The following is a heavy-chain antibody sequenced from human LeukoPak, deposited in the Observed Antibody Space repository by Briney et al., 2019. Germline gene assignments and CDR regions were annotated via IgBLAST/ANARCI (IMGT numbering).Heavy chain of an antibody. CDR3: ARQRGILRSDWFDP. V-gene: IGHV5-51*01. J-gene: IGHJ5*02. Sequence: GASLKISCEGSGYSFSSFWVAWVRQKPGKGLELMGIIYPGDSETKYSPSFEGQVTMSADKSISTVYLQWSGLKASDTAIYYCARQRGILRSDWFDPWGQGTLVTVSS. D-gene: IGHD4-17*01. CDR2: IYPGDSET. CDR1: GYSFSSFW.